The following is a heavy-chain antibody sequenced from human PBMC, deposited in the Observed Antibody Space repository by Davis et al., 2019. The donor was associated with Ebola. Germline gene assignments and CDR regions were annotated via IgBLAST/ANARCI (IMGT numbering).Heavy chain of an antibody. CDR3: ARDRAVTTILVYYYYGMDV. CDR2: INSDGSST. D-gene: IGHD4-11*01. V-gene: IGHV3-74*01. CDR1: GFTFSSYW. J-gene: IGHJ6*02. Sequence: HTGGSLRLSCAASGFTFSSYWMHWVRQAPGKGLVWVSRINSDGSSTNYADSVKGRFTISRDNAKNTLYLQMNGLRAEDTAVYYCARDRAVTTILVYYYYGMDVWGQGTTVTVSS.